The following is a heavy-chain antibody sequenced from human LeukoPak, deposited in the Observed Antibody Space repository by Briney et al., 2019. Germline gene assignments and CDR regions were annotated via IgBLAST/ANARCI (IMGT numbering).Heavy chain of an antibody. Sequence: SETLSLTCAVYGGSFSGYYWSWIRQPPGKGLEWIGEINHSGSTNYNPSLKSRVTISVDTSKNQFSLKLSSVTAADTAVYYCATHDSSGFYYYFHYWGQGTLVTVSS. D-gene: IGHD3-22*01. CDR2: INHSGST. V-gene: IGHV4-34*01. J-gene: IGHJ4*02. CDR3: ATHDSSGFYYYFHY. CDR1: GGSFSGYY.